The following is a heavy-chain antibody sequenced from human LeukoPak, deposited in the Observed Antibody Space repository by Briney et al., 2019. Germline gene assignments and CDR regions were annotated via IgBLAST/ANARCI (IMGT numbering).Heavy chain of an antibody. J-gene: IGHJ6*02. D-gene: IGHD3-3*01. CDR1: GYTFTSNY. Sequence: ASVKVSCKASGYTFTSNYIHWVRQAPGQGLEWMGWISAYNGNTNYAQKLQGRVTMTTDTSTSTAYMELRSLRSDDTAVYYCARPAYYDFWSGYYPQGYYYYGMDVWGQGTTVTVSS. CDR2: ISAYNGNT. V-gene: IGHV1-18*04. CDR3: ARPAYYDFWSGYYPQGYYYYGMDV.